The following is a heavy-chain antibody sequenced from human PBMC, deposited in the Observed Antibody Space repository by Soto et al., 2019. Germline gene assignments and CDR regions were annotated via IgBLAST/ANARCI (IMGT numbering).Heavy chain of an antibody. CDR2: ISAYNGNT. CDR3: ARDRSTPIAVAGTSAFDI. D-gene: IGHD6-19*01. J-gene: IGHJ3*02. V-gene: IGHV1-18*01. Sequence: ASVKVSCKASGYTFTSYGISWVRQAPGQGLEWMGWISAYNGNTNYAQKLQGRVTMTTDTSTSTAYMELRSLRSDDTAVYYCARDRSTPIAVAGTSAFDIWGQGAMVTVSS. CDR1: GYTFTSYG.